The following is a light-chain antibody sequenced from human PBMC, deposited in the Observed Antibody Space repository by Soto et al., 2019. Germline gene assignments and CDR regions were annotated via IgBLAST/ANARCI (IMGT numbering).Light chain of an antibody. CDR2: DAS. Sequence: EIVLTQSPATLSLSPGERATLSCGASQSVSSNYLAWYQQKPGLAPRLLIYDASSRATGIPDRFSGSGSGTDFTLTISRLEPGDFAVYYCQQYVSAPATFGQGTKVEIK. V-gene: IGKV3D-20*01. J-gene: IGKJ1*01. CDR1: QSVSSNY. CDR3: QQYVSAPAT.